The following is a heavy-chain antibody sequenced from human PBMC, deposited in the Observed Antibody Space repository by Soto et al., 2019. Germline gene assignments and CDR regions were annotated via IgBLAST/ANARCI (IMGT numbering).Heavy chain of an antibody. CDR3: ARDRGGYDLGHYYYYGMDV. D-gene: IGHD5-12*01. Sequence: GGSLRLSCAASGFTFSSYAMHWVRQAPGKGLEWVAVISYDGSNKYYADSVKGRFTISRDNSKNTLYLQMNSLRAEDTAVYYCARDRGGYDLGHYYYYGMDVWGQGTTVTVS. CDR2: ISYDGSNK. CDR1: GFTFSSYA. V-gene: IGHV3-30-3*01. J-gene: IGHJ6*02.